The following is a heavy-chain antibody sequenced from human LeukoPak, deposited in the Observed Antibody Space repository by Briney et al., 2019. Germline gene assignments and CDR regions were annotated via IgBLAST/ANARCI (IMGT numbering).Heavy chain of an antibody. V-gene: IGHV3-21*01. J-gene: IGHJ6*03. D-gene: IGHD4-11*01. CDR2: ISSSSSYI. CDR1: GCTFSSYS. CDR3: ARVTVTTDYYYYMDV. Sequence: PGGSLRLSCAASGCTFSSYSMNWVRQAPGKVLEWVSSISSSSSYIYYADSVKGRFTISRDNAKNSLYLQMNSLRAEDTAVYYCARVTVTTDYYYYMDVWGKGTTVTVSS.